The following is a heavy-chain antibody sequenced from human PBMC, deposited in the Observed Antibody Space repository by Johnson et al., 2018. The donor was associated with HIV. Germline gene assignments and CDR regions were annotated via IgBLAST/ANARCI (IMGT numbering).Heavy chain of an antibody. Sequence: VQLVESGGGVVRRGGSLRLSCATSGFTFDDHGMSWVRQGPGKGLEWVSGINWNGGSTGYADSVKGRFTISRDNAKNSLYLQMNSLRAEDTALYYCAKGVITFGGGIGPLRAFDIWGQGTVVTVSS. CDR3: AKGVITFGGGIGPLRAFDI. V-gene: IGHV3-20*04. CDR1: GFTFDDHG. D-gene: IGHD3-16*02. CDR2: INWNGGST. J-gene: IGHJ3*02.